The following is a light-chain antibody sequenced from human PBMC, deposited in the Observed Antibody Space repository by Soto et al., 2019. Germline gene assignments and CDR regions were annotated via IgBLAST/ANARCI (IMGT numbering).Light chain of an antibody. CDR3: QQYGSSGT. V-gene: IGKV3D-15*01. CDR2: GAS. Sequence: VRSQSPATLSVXPAERGPLSFRAGQSVSNNLAWYQQKPGQAPRLLIYGASTRATGIPARFSGSGSGTEFTLTISSLQSEDFAVYYCQQYGSSGTFGQGTKVDIK. CDR1: QSVSNN. J-gene: IGKJ1*01.